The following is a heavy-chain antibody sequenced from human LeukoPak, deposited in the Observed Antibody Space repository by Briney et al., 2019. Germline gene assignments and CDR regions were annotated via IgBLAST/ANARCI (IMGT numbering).Heavy chain of an antibody. CDR2: IYHSGSA. CDR3: ARAGPYSGYGGGYFDY. CDR1: GGSISSSNW. Sequence: SETLSLTCAVSGGSISSSNWWSWVRQPPGKGLEWIGEIYHSGSANYNPSLKSRVTISVDKSKNQFSLKLSSVTAADTAVYYCARAGPYSGYGGGYFDYWGQGTLVTVSS. J-gene: IGHJ4*02. D-gene: IGHD5-12*01. V-gene: IGHV4-4*02.